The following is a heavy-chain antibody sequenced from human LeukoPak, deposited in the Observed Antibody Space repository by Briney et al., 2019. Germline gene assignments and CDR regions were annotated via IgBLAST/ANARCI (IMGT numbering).Heavy chain of an antibody. D-gene: IGHD2-2*01. CDR2: IYYSGRT. Sequence: PSETLSLTCTVSGGSISSDTSYWGWIRQPPGKGLEWIGSIYYSGRTHYSPSLKSRVTISVDTSKNHFSLKLSSVTAADTAVYYCAAYCSSTSCQNWFDPWGQGTLVTVSS. CDR3: AAYCSSTSCQNWFDP. CDR1: GGSISSDTSY. V-gene: IGHV4-39*02. J-gene: IGHJ5*02.